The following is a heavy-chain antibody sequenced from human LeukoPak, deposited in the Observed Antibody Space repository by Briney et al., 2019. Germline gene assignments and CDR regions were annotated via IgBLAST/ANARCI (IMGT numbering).Heavy chain of an antibody. CDR1: GGSVSSGSYY. CDR2: IYYSGST. J-gene: IGHJ4*02. Sequence: PSETLSLTCTVSGGSVSSGSYYWSWIRQPPGKGLEWTGYIYYSGSTNYNPSLKSRVTISVDTSKNQFSLKLSSVTAADTAVYYCARVSSYSSGWYDIDYWGQGTLVTVSS. CDR3: ARVSSYSSGWYDIDY. V-gene: IGHV4-61*01. D-gene: IGHD6-19*01.